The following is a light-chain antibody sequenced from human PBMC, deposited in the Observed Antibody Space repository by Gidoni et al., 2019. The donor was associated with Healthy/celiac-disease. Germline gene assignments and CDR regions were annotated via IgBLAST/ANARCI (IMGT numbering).Light chain of an antibody. J-gene: IGLJ1*01. CDR3: CSSAGRYTFYV. CDR2: DVS. Sequence: QSAVTQPRPVSESPGQSVTISCTGTSSDVGGYNYVSWYQPHRGKAPTPMIYDVSQRPSGVPYRFSGSTSGNTAFLTISALQAEDEADYYCCSSAGRYTFYVFGTGTKVTVL. CDR1: SSDVGGYNY. V-gene: IGLV2-11*01.